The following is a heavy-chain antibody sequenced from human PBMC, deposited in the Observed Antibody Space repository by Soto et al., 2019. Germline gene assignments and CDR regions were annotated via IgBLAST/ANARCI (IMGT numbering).Heavy chain of an antibody. V-gene: IGHV4-39*01. CDR3: ARYTILTFFDY. J-gene: IGHJ4*02. CDR2: IYYRGST. CDR1: GGSIGSSNYY. Sequence: SETLSLTCTVSGGSIGSSNYYWGWIRQPPGKGLEWIGSIYYRGSTYYNPSLKSRVTISVDTSKNQFSLKLSSVTAADTAVYYCARYTILTFFDYWGQGTLVTVSS. D-gene: IGHD3-3*01.